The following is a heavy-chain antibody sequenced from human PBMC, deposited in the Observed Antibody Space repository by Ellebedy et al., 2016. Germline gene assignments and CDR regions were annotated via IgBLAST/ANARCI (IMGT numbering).Heavy chain of an antibody. Sequence: ASVKVSCXASGYIFSDYYMHWVRQAPGQGLEWMGWISVYNGNANYAQKFQGRVTMTTDTSTSTAYMELRSLRSDDTAVYYCAKTSGWGYGENWGQGTLVTVSS. CDR3: AKTSGWGYGEN. D-gene: IGHD3-10*01. V-gene: IGHV1-18*04. CDR1: GYIFSDYY. CDR2: ISVYNGNA. J-gene: IGHJ4*02.